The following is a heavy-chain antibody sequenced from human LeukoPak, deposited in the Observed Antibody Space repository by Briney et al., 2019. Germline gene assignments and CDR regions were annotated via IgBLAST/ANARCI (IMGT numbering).Heavy chain of an antibody. J-gene: IGHJ3*02. D-gene: IGHD4-17*01. Sequence: GGSLRLSCAASGFTFDDYAMHWVRQAPGKGREWVSGISWNSGSIGYADSVKSRFTISRDNAKNSLYLQMNSLRAEDMALYYCAKCLYGDYDDAFDIWGQGTMVTVSS. V-gene: IGHV3-9*03. CDR2: ISWNSGSI. CDR1: GFTFDDYA. CDR3: AKCLYGDYDDAFDI.